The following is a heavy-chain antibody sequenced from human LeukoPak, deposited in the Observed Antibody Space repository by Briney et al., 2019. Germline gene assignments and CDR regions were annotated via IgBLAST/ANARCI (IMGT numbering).Heavy chain of an antibody. V-gene: IGHV3-7*01. CDR2: IKKDGSEK. D-gene: IGHD3-16*01. CDR3: ARFISLGA. Sequence: GGSLRLSCAASGFTFSSDSMTWVRRAPGKGLEWVANIKKDGSEKNYVDSVKGRFTISRDNAKNSLYLQMDSLRAEDTAVYYCARFISLGAWGQGTLVTVSS. CDR1: GFTFSSDS. J-gene: IGHJ5*02.